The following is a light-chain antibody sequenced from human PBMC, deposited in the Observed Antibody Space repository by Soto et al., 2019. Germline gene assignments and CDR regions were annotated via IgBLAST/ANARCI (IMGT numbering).Light chain of an antibody. V-gene: IGKV3-15*01. Sequence: IALTQSPSKISVPRGARGNLACITSQSVSINLAWYQQKPGQAPRLLIYGASTRATGIPARFSGSGSGTEFTLTISSLQSEDFAVYYCQQYNNWPPWSFGQGTKVDI. J-gene: IGKJ1*01. CDR2: GAS. CDR3: QQYNNWPPWS. CDR1: QSVSIN.